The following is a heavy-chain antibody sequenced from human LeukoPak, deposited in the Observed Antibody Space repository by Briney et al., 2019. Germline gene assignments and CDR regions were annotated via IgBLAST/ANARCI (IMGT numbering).Heavy chain of an antibody. J-gene: IGHJ4*02. V-gene: IGHV1-69*01. D-gene: IGHD6-19*01. CDR3: ARDLRAVAGRGTRTLLYY. CDR1: GGTFSSYA. CDR2: GIPIFGTA. Sequence: VASLNVSCKASGGTFSSYAISWVRQAPGQGLERMGGGIPIFGTANYAQKFQGRVTITADESTSTAYMELSSLRSEDTAVYYCARDLRAVAGRGTRTLLYYWGQGTLVTVSS.